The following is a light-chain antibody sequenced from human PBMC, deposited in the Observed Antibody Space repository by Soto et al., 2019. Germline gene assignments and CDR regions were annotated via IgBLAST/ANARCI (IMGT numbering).Light chain of an antibody. J-gene: IGLJ3*02. CDR3: QSYDATNQV. Sequence: KFMLTQPPSVSESPGNTVIISCTRSSGSIASNYVQWYQQRPGSSPTTVIYEDNQRPSGVPDRFSGSIDSSSNSASLTISGLETEDEADYYCQSYDATNQVFGGGTKLTVL. V-gene: IGLV6-57*01. CDR2: EDN. CDR1: SGSIASNY.